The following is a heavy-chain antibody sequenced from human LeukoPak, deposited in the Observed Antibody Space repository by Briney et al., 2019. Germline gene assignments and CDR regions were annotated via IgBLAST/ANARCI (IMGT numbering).Heavy chain of an antibody. J-gene: IGHJ6*04. CDR1: GYTFTNYA. CDR3: ARDLDVQLGRGYYAMDV. D-gene: IGHD1-1*01. V-gene: IGHV1-3*01. CDR2: INAGSGNT. Sequence: ASVKVSCKASGYTFTNYAMHWVRQAPGQRLEWMGWINAGSGNTKYSQKFQGRVTITRDTSASTAYMELSSLRSEDTAVYYCARDLDVQLGRGYYAMDVWGKGTTVTVSS.